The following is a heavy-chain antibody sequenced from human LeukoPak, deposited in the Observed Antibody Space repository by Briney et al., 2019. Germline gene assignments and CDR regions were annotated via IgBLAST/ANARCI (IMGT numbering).Heavy chain of an antibody. V-gene: IGHV3-23*01. D-gene: IGHD3-10*01. Sequence: HPGGSLRLSCAASGFTFSSYAMSWVRQAPGKGLEWVSAISGSGGSTYYADSVKGRFTISGDNSKNTLYLQMNSLRAEDTAVYYCAKGGLDYYGSGSFTAPFVYWGQGTLVTVSS. CDR3: AKGGLDYYGSGSFTAPFVY. CDR1: GFTFSSYA. CDR2: ISGSGGST. J-gene: IGHJ4*02.